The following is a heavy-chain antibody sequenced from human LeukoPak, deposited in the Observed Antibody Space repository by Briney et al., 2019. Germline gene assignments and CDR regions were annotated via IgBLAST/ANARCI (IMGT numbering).Heavy chain of an antibody. V-gene: IGHV3-9*01. D-gene: IGHD6-13*01. J-gene: IGHJ4*02. CDR3: AKDIGYSSSWHGIDY. CDR1: GFTFDDYA. CDR2: ISWNSGSI. Sequence: PGRSLRLSCAASGFTFDDYAMHWVRQAPGKGLEWVSGISWNSGSIGYADSVKGRFTISRDNAKNSLYLQMNSLRAEDTALYYCAKDIGYSSSWHGIDYWGQGTLVTVSS.